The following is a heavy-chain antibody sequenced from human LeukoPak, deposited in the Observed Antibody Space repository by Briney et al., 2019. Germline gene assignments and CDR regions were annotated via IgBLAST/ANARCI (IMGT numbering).Heavy chain of an antibody. CDR1: GYTFTGYY. V-gene: IGHV1-2*02. D-gene: IGHD3-16*01. CDR2: INPNSGGT. J-gene: IGHJ6*03. Sequence: ASVKVSCKASGYTFTGYYMHWVRQAPGQGLEWMGWINPNSGGTNYAQKFQGRVTMTRDTSISTAYMELSRLRSDDTAVYYCARAGGAAASYYCMDVWGKGTTVTVSS. CDR3: ARAGGAAASYYCMDV.